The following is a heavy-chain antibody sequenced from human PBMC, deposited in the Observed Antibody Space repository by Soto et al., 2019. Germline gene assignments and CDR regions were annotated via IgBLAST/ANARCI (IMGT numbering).Heavy chain of an antibody. J-gene: IGHJ4*02. V-gene: IGHV3-13*01. D-gene: IGHD1-1*01. Sequence: EVQLVESGGGLVQPGGSLRLSCAGSGFTFSNYDMSWVRQTTGKRLEWVSTIGVGGDTYYADSVKGRFTVFRENAKNSLYLQMNSLRVGDTAVYYCARAVEVDPIDYWGQGTLATVSS. CDR1: GFTFSNYD. CDR2: IGVGGDT. CDR3: ARAVEVDPIDY.